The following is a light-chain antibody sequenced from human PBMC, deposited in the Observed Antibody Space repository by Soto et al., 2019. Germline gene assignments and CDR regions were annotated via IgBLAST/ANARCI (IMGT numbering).Light chain of an antibody. V-gene: IGKV3-20*01. Sequence: EIVLTQSPGTLSLSPGERVTLSCRASQSVSSSYIAWYQQRPGQTPSLLIYGASTRATGIPDRFSGSGSGTHFTLTTSRLEPGDFAVYYCQHFGGTTFTFGQGTRLEIK. CDR2: GAS. CDR1: QSVSSSY. CDR3: QHFGGTTFT. J-gene: IGKJ5*01.